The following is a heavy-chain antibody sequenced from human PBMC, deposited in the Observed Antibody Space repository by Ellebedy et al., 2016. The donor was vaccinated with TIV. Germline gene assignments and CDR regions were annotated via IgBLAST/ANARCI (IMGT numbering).Heavy chain of an antibody. V-gene: IGHV5-51*01. CDR3: ARRTHYYGSGKDLSGNWNSDVPYWYFDL. J-gene: IGHJ2*01. D-gene: IGHD3-10*01. CDR2: IYPGDSDT. CDR1: GYSFTSYW. Sequence: GESLKISCKGSGYSFTSYWIGWVRQMPGKGLEWMGIIYPGDSDTRYSPSFQGQVTISADKSISTAYLQWSSLKASDTAMYYCARRTHYYGSGKDLSGNWNSDVPYWYFDLWGRGTLVTVSS.